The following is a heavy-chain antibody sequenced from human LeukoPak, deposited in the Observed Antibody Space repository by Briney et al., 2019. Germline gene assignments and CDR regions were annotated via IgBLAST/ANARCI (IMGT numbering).Heavy chain of an antibody. D-gene: IGHD3-22*01. V-gene: IGHV1-69*04. J-gene: IGHJ3*02. CDR1: GGTFSSYA. Sequence: ASVKVSCKASGGTFSSYAISWVRQAPGQGLEWMGRIIPILGIANYAQKFQGRVTITADKSTSTAYMELSSLRSEDTAVYYCARSPPFITYYYDVIYGAFDIWGQGTMVTVSS. CDR3: ARSPPFITYYYDVIYGAFDI. CDR2: IIPILGIA.